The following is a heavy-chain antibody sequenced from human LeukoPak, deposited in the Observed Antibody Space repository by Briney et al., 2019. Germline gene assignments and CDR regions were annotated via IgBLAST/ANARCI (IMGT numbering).Heavy chain of an antibody. J-gene: IGHJ4*02. CDR3: VRRGPNNSGLDY. V-gene: IGHV3-48*03. Sequence: GGSLRLSCAASGFSFSVYEMHWVRQAPGKGLEWISDISSSGTTTYYADSVKGRFTISRDNAKNSLYLQMNSLRAEDTAVFYCVRRGPNNSGLDYWGQGTLVTVSS. CDR2: ISSSGTTT. CDR1: GFSFSVYE. D-gene: IGHD5-12*01.